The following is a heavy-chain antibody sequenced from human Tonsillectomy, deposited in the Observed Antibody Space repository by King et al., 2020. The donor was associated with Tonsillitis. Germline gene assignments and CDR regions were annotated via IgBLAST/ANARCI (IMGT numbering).Heavy chain of an antibody. CDR3: ARRGGGDPLFDY. J-gene: IGHJ4*02. CDR1: GGSISRSSYY. V-gene: IGHV4-39*07. Sequence: QLQESGPGLVKPSETLSLTCTVSGGSISRSSYYWGWIRQPPGKGLEWIGSIYYSGSTYYNPSLKSRVTISVDTSKNQFSLKLSSVTAADTAVYYCARRGGGDPLFDYWDQGTLVTVSS. D-gene: IGHD2-21*02. CDR2: IYYSGST.